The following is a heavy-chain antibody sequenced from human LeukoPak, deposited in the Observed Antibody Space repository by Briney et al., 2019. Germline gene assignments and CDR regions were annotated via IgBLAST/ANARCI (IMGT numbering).Heavy chain of an antibody. D-gene: IGHD4-17*01. Sequence: SVKVSCKASGGTFSSYAISWVRQAPGQGLEWMGGIIPIFGTANYAQKFQGSVTITADESTSTAYMELSSLRSEDTAVYYRARGAPYGDYGVYYGMDVWGQGTTVTVSS. CDR2: IIPIFGTA. CDR1: GGTFSSYA. CDR3: ARGAPYGDYGVYYGMDV. J-gene: IGHJ6*02. V-gene: IGHV1-69*13.